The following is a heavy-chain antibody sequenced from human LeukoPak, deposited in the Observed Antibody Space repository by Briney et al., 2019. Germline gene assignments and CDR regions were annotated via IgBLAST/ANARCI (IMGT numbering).Heavy chain of an antibody. CDR3: TTTAGSGVEVYYYYGMDV. Sequence: GGSLRLSCTDSRSTFRNSWMNWVRQAPGKGLEWVGRIKSKTDGGTTDYAAPVKGRFTISRDDSKNTLYLQMNSLKTEDTAVYYCTTTAGSGVEVYYYYGMDVWGQGTTVTVSS. CDR2: IKSKTDGGTT. V-gene: IGHV3-15*07. J-gene: IGHJ6*02. D-gene: IGHD6-25*01. CDR1: RSTFRNSW.